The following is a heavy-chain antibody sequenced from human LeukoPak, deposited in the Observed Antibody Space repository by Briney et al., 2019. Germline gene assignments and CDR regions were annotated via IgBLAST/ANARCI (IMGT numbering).Heavy chain of an antibody. Sequence: SETLSLTCTGSGGSISSGSYEWSWIRQPAGKGLEWIGRIYTSGSTNYTPSLNSRGSISVDTSKNQFSLKLSSVNAADTAVYYCARDGVSYGFYFDYWGQGTLVTVSS. CDR3: ARDGVSYGFYFDY. CDR2: IYTSGST. V-gene: IGHV4-61*02. D-gene: IGHD5-18*01. J-gene: IGHJ4*02. CDR1: GGSISSGSYE.